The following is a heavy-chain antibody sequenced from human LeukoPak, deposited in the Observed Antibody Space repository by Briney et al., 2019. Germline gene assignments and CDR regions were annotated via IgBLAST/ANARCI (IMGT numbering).Heavy chain of an antibody. CDR2: IYYSGST. J-gene: IGHJ4*02. CDR3: ARGQPAAAGDY. D-gene: IGHD6-13*01. CDR1: GGSISSSSYY. V-gene: IGHV4-39*07. Sequence: SETLSLTCTVSGGSISSSSYYWGWIRQPPGKGLEWIGSIYYSGSTYYNPSLKSRVTISVDTSKNQFSLKLSSVTAADTAVYYCARGQPAAAGDYWGQGTLVTVSS.